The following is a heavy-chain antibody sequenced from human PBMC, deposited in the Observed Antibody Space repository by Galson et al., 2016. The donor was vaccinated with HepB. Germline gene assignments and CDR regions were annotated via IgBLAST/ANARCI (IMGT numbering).Heavy chain of an antibody. CDR3: ARAIGYSSGYYFDF. V-gene: IGHV4-38-2*02. Sequence: SETLSLTCSVSGVSISTTDYYWAWIRQPPGKGLEWIGSIYQSGSTYYNVTLRSRVSISVDTSKNQFSLKMNSVSGADTAVYYCARAIGYSSGYYFDFWGQGTQVIVSS. D-gene: IGHD5-12*01. J-gene: IGHJ4*02. CDR2: IYQSGST. CDR1: GVSISTTDYY.